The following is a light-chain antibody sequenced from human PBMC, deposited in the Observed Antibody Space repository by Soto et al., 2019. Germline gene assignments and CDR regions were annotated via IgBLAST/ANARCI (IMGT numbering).Light chain of an antibody. Sequence: VLTQPPSVSAAPGQKVTISCSGSSSNIGNNYVSWYQQLPGTAPKLLIYDNNKRPSGIPDRFSGSKSGTSATLGITGLQTGDEADYYCGTWDSSLSAVFGGGTKLTVL. CDR3: GTWDSSLSAV. CDR2: DNN. V-gene: IGLV1-51*01. J-gene: IGLJ2*01. CDR1: SSNIGNNY.